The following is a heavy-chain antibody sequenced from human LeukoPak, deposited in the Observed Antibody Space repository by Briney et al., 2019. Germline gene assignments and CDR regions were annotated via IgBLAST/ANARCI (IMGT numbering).Heavy chain of an antibody. CDR1: GFTFSSYA. D-gene: IGHD2-15*01. V-gene: IGHV3-23*01. J-gene: IGHJ4*02. Sequence: GGSLRLSCAASGFTFSSYAMSWVRQAPGKGLEWVSAISGSGGSTYYADSVKGRFTISRDNSKNTLYLQVNSLRAEDTAVYYCATNPDIVVVVAAEWGQGTLVTVSS. CDR3: ATNPDIVVVVAAE. CDR2: ISGSGGST.